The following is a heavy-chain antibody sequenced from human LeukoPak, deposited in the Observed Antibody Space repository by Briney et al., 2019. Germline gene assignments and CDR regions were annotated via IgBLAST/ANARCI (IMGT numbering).Heavy chain of an antibody. CDR1: GFTFSSYA. V-gene: IGHV3-30-3*01. Sequence: GGSLRLSCAASGFTFSSYAMHWVRQAPGKGLEWVAVISYDGSNKYYADSVKGRFTISRDNSKNTLYLQMNSLRAEDTAVYYCAREQLSYYNGSGNYYYYGMDVWGQGTSVTVSS. D-gene: IGHD3-10*01. CDR2: ISYDGSNK. CDR3: AREQLSYYNGSGNYYYYGMDV. J-gene: IGHJ6*02.